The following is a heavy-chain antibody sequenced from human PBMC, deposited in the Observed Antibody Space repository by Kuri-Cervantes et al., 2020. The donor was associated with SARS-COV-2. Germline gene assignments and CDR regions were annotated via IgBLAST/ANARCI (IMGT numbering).Heavy chain of an antibody. CDR2: ISYDGSNK. CDR1: GFTFSSYA. Sequence: GESLKISCAASGFTFSSYAMHWVRQAPGKGLEWVAVISYDGSNKYYADSVKGRFTISRDNSKNTLYLQMNSLRAGDTAVYYCVRDGDHWNFDYWGQGTLVTVSS. V-gene: IGHV3-30-3*01. J-gene: IGHJ4*02. D-gene: IGHD1-1*01. CDR3: VRDGDHWNFDY.